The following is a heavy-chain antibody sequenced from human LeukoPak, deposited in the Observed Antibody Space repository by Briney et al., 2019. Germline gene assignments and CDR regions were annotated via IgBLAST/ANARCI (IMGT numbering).Heavy chain of an antibody. J-gene: IGHJ4*02. CDR2: ISPDDSQI. CDR1: GYSFSNYW. V-gene: IGHV5-51*01. Sequence: GESLKISCKGSGYSFSNYWIAWVRQIPGKGLEWMGIISPDDSQIRSSPSFQGQVTISADKSISTAYLQSSSLKSSDTAMYYCAGHGTNAYSTVDYWGKGTLVTVSS. D-gene: IGHD3-16*01. CDR3: AGHGTNAYSTVDY.